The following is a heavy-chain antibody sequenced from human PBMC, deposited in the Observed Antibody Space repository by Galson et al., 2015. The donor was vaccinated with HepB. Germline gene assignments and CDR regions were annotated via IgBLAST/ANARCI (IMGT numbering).Heavy chain of an antibody. D-gene: IGHD6-6*01. CDR2: ISNGGSTI. CDR3: ARAIAAPHGYSYYYVGV. J-gene: IGHJ6*03. V-gene: IGHV3-48*01. CDR1: GFTFSGYS. Sequence: SLRLSCAASGFTFSGYSMNWVRQAPGKGLEWVAYISNGGSTIYYADSVKGRFTISRDNAQNALYLQMNSLRAEDTAVYYCARAIAAPHGYSYYYVGVCGKGTTVTVSS.